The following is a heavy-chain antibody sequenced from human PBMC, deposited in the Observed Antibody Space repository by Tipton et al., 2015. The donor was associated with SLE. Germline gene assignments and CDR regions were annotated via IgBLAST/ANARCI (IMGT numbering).Heavy chain of an antibody. V-gene: IGHV4-34*01. CDR2: INHSGST. CDR1: GGSFSGYY. Sequence: TLSLTCAVYGGSFSGYYWSWIRQPPGKGLERIGEINHSGSTNYNPSLKSRVTISVDTSKNQFSLKLSSVTAADTAVYYCARDQVGVGDFDYWSQGTLVTVSS. J-gene: IGHJ4*02. D-gene: IGHD3-16*01. CDR3: ARDQVGVGDFDY.